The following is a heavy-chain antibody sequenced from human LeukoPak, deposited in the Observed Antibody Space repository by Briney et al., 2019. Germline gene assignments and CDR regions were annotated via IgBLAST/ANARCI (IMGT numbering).Heavy chain of an antibody. CDR3: ARLSLTSSTAARGALTSYMDV. Sequence: PSETLSLTCTVSGGSISSSNFYWGWIRQPPGKGLEWIGSIYYSGSTYYNPSLKSRVTISVDTSKNQFSLKLSSVTAADAAVYYCARLSLTSSTAARGALTSYMDVWGKGTTVTVSS. J-gene: IGHJ6*03. CDR1: GGSISSSNFY. D-gene: IGHD6-6*01. V-gene: IGHV4-39*07. CDR2: IYYSGST.